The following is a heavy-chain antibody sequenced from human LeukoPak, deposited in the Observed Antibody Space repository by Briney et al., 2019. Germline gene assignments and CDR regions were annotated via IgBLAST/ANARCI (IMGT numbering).Heavy chain of an antibody. J-gene: IGHJ4*02. CDR1: GFTSTNSA. CDR3: AADLSNPRMGASYLDS. V-gene: IGHV1-58*01. D-gene: IGHD3-16*01. CDR2: IIVGSGAT. Sequence: SVKVSCKASGFTSTNSAVQWVRQARGQRLEWIGWIIVGSGATKCAQDFQERVTITRDLSTSTLYMELRSLTSEDTAVYYCAADLSNPRMGASYLDSWGQGTLVTVSS.